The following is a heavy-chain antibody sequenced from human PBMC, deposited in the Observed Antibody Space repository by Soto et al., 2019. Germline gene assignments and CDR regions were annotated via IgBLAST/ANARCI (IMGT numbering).Heavy chain of an antibody. CDR3: ARGGYATDQYGSGSPSRLYY. CDR2: ISGGGGST. J-gene: IGHJ4*02. CDR1: GFSFSIYA. D-gene: IGHD3-10*01. Sequence: HPGGSLRLSCAASGFSFSIYAMNWVRQAPGKGLEWVSGISGGGGSTYHADSVKGRFTISRDNSKNTLYLQMNSLRAEDTAVYYSARGGYATDQYGSGSPSRLYYCGQGSLVTVS. V-gene: IGHV3-23*01.